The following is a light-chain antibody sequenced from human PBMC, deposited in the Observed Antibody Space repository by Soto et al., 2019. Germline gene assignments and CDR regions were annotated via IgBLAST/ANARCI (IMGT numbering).Light chain of an antibody. CDR1: SRDVGGYNY. V-gene: IGLV2-14*01. CDR3: SSYTGSSTLL. J-gene: IGLJ2*01. Sequence: QSVLTQPASVSGSPGQSITISCTGTSRDVGGYNYVSWYHQHPGKAPKLMIYEVSNRPSGVSNRFSGSKSGKTASLTISGLQAEDDGDYYCSSYTGSSTLLFGGGTKLTVL. CDR2: EVS.